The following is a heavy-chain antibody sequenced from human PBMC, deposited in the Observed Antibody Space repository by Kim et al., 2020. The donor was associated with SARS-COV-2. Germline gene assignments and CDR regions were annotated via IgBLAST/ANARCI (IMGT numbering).Heavy chain of an antibody. CDR1: GYTFTSYA. D-gene: IGHD2-15*01. CDR2: INTNTGNP. Sequence: ASVKVSCKASGYTFTSYAMNWVRQAPGQGLEWMGWINTNTGNPTYAQGFTGRFVFSLDTYVSTAYLQISSLKAEDTAVYYCARDGSPGYCSGGSCYLYYYYYMDVWGKGTKVTVSS. CDR3: ARDGSPGYCSGGSCYLYYYYYMDV. J-gene: IGHJ6*03. V-gene: IGHV7-4-1*02.